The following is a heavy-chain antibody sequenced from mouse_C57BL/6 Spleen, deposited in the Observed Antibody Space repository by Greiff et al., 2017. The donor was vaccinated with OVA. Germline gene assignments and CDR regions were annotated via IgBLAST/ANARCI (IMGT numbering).Heavy chain of an antibody. CDR2: INPSSGYT. CDR3: ARSDDYDRAMDY. V-gene: IGHV1-4*01. D-gene: IGHD2-4*01. Sequence: LQESGAELARPGASVKMSCKASGYTFTSYTMHWVKQRPGQGLEWIGYINPSSGYTKYNQKFKDKATLTADKSSSTAYMQLSSLTSEDSAVYYCARSDDYDRAMDYWGQGTSVTVSS. J-gene: IGHJ4*01. CDR1: GYTFTSYT.